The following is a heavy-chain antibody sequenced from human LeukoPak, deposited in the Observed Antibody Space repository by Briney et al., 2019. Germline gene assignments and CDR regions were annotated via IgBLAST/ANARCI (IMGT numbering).Heavy chain of an antibody. J-gene: IGHJ4*02. CDR1: GGSISSDGYY. Sequence: SQTLSLTCTVSGGSISSDGYYWSWIRQPPGKGLEWIGEINHSGSTNYNPSLKSRVTISVDTSKNQFSLKLSSVTAADTAVYYCASSRSYSNYVGYWGQGTLVTVSS. CDR2: INHSGST. V-gene: IGHV4-30-2*01. CDR3: ASSRSYSNYVGY. D-gene: IGHD4-4*01.